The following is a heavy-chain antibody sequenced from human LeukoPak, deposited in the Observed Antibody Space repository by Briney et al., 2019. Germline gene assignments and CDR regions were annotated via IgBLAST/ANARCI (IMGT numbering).Heavy chain of an antibody. CDR3: ARALPHRRLMDTTMEQHWFDP. CDR2: INPSCGST. D-gene: IGHD5-18*01. CDR1: GYTFTSYF. V-gene: IGHV1-46*01. J-gene: IGHJ5*02. Sequence: ASVKVSCKASGYTFTSYFMHWVRQAPGQGLEWMGLINPSCGSTRYAQKFQGRVTMTRDMSTSTVYMELSSLRSEDTAVYYCARALPHRRLMDTTMEQHWFDPWGQGTLVTVSS.